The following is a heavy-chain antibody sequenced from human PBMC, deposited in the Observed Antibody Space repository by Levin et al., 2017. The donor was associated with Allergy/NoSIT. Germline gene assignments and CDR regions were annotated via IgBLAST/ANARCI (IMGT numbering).Heavy chain of an antibody. CDR2: ISYDGSNK. V-gene: IGHV3-30*18. CDR3: AKDAGELSAGDY. Sequence: GGSLRLSCAASGFTFSSYGMHWVRQAPGKGLEWVAVISYDGSNKYYADSVKGRFTISRDNSKNTLYLQMNSLRAEDTAVYYCAKDAGELSAGDYWGQGTLVTVSS. CDR1: GFTFSSYG. D-gene: IGHD3-10*01. J-gene: IGHJ4*02.